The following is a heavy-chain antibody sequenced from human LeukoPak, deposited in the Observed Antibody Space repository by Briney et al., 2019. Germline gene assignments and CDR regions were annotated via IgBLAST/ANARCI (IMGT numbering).Heavy chain of an antibody. CDR2: ISSSTNYI. CDR1: GFTFDDYG. V-gene: IGHV3-21*01. CDR3: ARENSGSYYQFDY. D-gene: IGHD1-26*01. Sequence: GGSLRLSCAASGFTFDDYGMSWVRQAPGKGLEWVSSISSSTNYIYYADSVKGRFTISRDNAKNSLYLQMNSLRAEDTAVYYCARENSGSYYQFDYWGQGTLVTVSS. J-gene: IGHJ4*02.